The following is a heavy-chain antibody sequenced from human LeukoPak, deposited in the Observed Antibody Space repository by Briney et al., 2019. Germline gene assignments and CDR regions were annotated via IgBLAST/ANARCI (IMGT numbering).Heavy chain of an antibody. CDR3: ARTLRDPRPRVYYYYYYMDV. CDR1: GGSFSGYY. D-gene: IGHD5-24*01. V-gene: IGHV4-34*01. CDR2: INHSGST. Sequence: SETLSLTCAVYGGSFSGYYWSWIRQPPGKGLEWIGEINHSGSTNYNPSLKSRVTISVDTSKNQFSLKLSSVTAADTAVYYCARTLRDPRPRVYYYYYYMDVWGKGTTVTVSS. J-gene: IGHJ6*03.